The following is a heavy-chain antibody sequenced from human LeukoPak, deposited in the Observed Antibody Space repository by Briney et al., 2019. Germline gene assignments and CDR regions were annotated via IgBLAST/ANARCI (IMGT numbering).Heavy chain of an antibody. CDR2: INSYSGGT. Sequence: ASVKVSCKASGYTFSGYYMHWVRQAPGQGLEWMGWINSYSGGTNYAQNFQGRVTMTRDRSISTAYMELSRLRSDDTAVYYCARELWFGEFYFDYWGQGTLVTVSS. CDR3: ARELWFGEFYFDY. V-gene: IGHV1-2*02. J-gene: IGHJ4*02. CDR1: GYTFSGYY. D-gene: IGHD3-10*01.